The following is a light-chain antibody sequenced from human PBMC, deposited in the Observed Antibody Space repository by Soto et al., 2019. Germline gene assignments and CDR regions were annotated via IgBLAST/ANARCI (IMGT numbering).Light chain of an antibody. V-gene: IGKV1-5*01. Sequence: DIQLTQSPSLLSASIGDRVTITCRASHDISTFLAWYQQKPGKAPKLLIFDASTLESGVPSRFSGSGSGTDFTLTISSLQPDDFATYYCQQYSDSSGAFGQGTKVDIK. CDR2: DAS. CDR1: HDISTF. CDR3: QQYSDSSGA. J-gene: IGKJ1*01.